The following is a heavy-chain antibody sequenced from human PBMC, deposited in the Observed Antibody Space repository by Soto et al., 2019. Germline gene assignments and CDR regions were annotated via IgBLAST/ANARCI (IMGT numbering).Heavy chain of an antibody. CDR3: ARESTYGGNLTDV. Sequence: PAKVCCEASRGGFSSYAMSWVRQAPGQGLEWMGGIIPIFGTANYAQKFQGRVTITADESTSTAYMELSSLRSEDTAVYYCARESTYGGNLTDVWRQGTTVTVSS. D-gene: IGHD4-17*01. V-gene: IGHV1-69*13. CDR2: IIPIFGTA. CDR1: RGGFSSYA. J-gene: IGHJ6*02.